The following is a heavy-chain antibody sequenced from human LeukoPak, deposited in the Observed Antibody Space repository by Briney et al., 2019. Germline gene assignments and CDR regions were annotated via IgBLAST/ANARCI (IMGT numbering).Heavy chain of an antibody. Sequence: SETLSLTCSVSGGYIGSSLHYWGWIRQTPGKSLEWIATVYYSGTTFYNPSLKSRVTISLDTSKNEFSLKLNSVTDADTAVYYCARSVRSFAQYYFDYWGQGTLVTVSS. CDR3: ARSVRSFAQYYFDY. CDR2: VYYSGTT. V-gene: IGHV4-39*01. J-gene: IGHJ4*02. D-gene: IGHD3-3*01. CDR1: GGYIGSSLHY.